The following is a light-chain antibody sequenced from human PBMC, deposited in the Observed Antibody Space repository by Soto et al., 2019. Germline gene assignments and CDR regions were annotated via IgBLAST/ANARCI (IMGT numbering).Light chain of an antibody. CDR3: ATWDDRLNGVV. CDR1: SSNIGRNT. V-gene: IGLV1-44*01. Sequence: QAVVTQPPSPSGTPGQRVTISCSGSSSNIGRNTVNWYQQRPGKAPKLLMYSSIQRPSVVPDRFSGSKSGTSASLAISGLQSEDEADYYCATWDDRLNGVVFGGGTQLTVL. CDR2: SSI. J-gene: IGLJ2*01.